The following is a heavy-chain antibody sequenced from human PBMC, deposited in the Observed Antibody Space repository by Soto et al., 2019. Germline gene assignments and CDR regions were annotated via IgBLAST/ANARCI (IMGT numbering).Heavy chain of an antibody. CDR3: AGALRLGGSSGWGFND. V-gene: IGHV3-48*02. J-gene: IGHJ4*02. CDR2: VGASATSR. CDR1: GFIFSNYG. D-gene: IGHD3-22*01. Sequence: EVQLVESGGGLVQPGGSLRLSCAASGFIFSNYGMHWVRQAPGTGLEWMSYVGASATSRYYADSVKGRFTISGDNAKKSLYLQMTSLRDYYTAVYDCAGALRLGGSSGWGFNDWGQGSLVTVSS.